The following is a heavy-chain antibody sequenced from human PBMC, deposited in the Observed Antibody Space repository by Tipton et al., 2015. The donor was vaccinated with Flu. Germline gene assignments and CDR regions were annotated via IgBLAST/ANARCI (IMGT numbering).Heavy chain of an antibody. CDR1: GFTFSSYA. Sequence: GSLRLSCSASGFTFSSYAMHWVRQAPGKGLEYVSAISSNGGSTYYADSVKGRFTISRDNSKNTLYLQMSSLRAEDTAVYYCVKDRSHYDRQDAFDIWGQGTMVTVSS. J-gene: IGHJ3*02. CDR3: VKDRSHYDRQDAFDI. V-gene: IGHV3-64D*06. D-gene: IGHD3-22*01. CDR2: ISSNGGST.